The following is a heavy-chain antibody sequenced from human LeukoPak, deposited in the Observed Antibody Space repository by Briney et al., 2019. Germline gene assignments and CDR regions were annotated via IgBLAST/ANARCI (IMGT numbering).Heavy chain of an antibody. D-gene: IGHD3-10*01. CDR1: GYTFTSYG. CDR3: VWFGESKVGY. J-gene: IGHJ4*02. V-gene: IGHV1-18*04. CDR2: ISAYNGNT. Sequence: VASMKVSCKASGYTFTSYGISWVRQAPGQGLERMGWISAYNGNTNYAQKLQGRVTMTTDTSTSTAYMELSSLRSEDTAVYYCVWFGESKVGYWGQGTLVTVSS.